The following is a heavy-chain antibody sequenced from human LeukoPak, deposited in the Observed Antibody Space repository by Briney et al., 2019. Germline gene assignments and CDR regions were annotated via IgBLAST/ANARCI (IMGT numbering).Heavy chain of an antibody. D-gene: IGHD3-10*01. CDR2: IKSKTDGGTT. CDR1: GFTFSNAW. CDR3: TTGFSPDAFDI. V-gene: IGHV3-15*01. J-gene: IGHJ3*02. Sequence: GGSLRLSCAASGFTFSNAWLSWVRQAPGKGLEWVGRIKSKTDGGTTDYAAPVKGRFTISRDDSKNTLYLQMNSLKTEDTAVYYCTTGFSPDAFDIWGQGTMVTVSS.